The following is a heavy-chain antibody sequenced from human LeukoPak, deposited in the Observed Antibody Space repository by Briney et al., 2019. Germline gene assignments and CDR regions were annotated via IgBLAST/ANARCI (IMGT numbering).Heavy chain of an antibody. CDR1: GYTFTIYG. J-gene: IGHJ4*02. V-gene: IGHV1-18*01. CDR2: ISAYNGNT. CDR3: RRDLEVAGTSFDY. Sequence: ASVKLSCKASGYTFTIYGISWVRQAPGQGLELMGWISAYNGNTNYAQNLQCSVTMTTDTSTSTDYMELMSLRPDDTPHRYFRRDLEVAGTSFDYWGQGTLVTVSS. D-gene: IGHD6-19*01.